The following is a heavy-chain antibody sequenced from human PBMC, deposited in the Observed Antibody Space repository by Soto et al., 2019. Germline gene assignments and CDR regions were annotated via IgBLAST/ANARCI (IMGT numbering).Heavy chain of an antibody. J-gene: IGHJ6*02. Sequence: GASVKVSCKTSGYTLTRYGFSWVRQAPGQGLEWMGWISAYNDNRKYAQKFKDRVTMTTDTSTSTAYMELRNLRSDDTAVYYCARGSSSSWYWYYYYGMDVWGQGTTVTVSS. CDR3: ARGSSSSWYWYYYYGMDV. CDR2: ISAYNDNR. V-gene: IGHV1-18*01. D-gene: IGHD6-13*01. CDR1: GYTLTRYG.